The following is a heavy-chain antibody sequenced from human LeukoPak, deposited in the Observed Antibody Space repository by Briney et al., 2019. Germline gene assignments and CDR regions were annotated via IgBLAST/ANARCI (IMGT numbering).Heavy chain of an antibody. D-gene: IGHD3-22*01. J-gene: IGHJ5*02. CDR3: ASATRGGYYDH. Sequence: PGGSLRLSCAASGFSFSSYDFHWVRQRKGESPEWVSAIGTAGDTYYPGSVKGRFTISRENAKNSLYLQMNILEVGDTAVSYCASATRGGYYDHWGQGTLVSVSS. CDR1: GFSFSSYD. CDR2: IGTAGDT. V-gene: IGHV3-13*01.